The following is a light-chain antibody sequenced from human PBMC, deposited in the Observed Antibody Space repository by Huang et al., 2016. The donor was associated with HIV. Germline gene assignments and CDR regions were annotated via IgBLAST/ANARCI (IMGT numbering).Light chain of an antibody. J-gene: IGKJ1*01. CDR2: SAS. V-gene: IGKV1-39*01. CDR1: QNITKS. CDR3: QQSFSVPRT. Sequence: DIQMTQSPPSLSASVGDRVTFTCRANQNITKSLNWYQQKPGKAPKLLIYSASTLESGVPSRFSGSGSGSRFTLNVIILQPEDFATYYCQQSFSVPRTFGRGT.